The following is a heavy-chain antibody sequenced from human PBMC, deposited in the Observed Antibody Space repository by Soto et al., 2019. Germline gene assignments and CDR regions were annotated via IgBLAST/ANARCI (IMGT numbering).Heavy chain of an antibody. CDR2: ISAYNGNT. V-gene: IGHV1-18*01. CDR1: GYTFTSYG. Sequence: QVQLVQSGAEVKKPGASVKVSCKASGYTFTSYGISWVRQAPGQGLEWMGWISAYNGNTNYAQKLQGRVTMITDTSTSTAYMELRSLRSDDTAVYYCARDRVVGATSYYYGMDVWGQGTTVTVSS. CDR3: ARDRVVGATSYYYGMDV. J-gene: IGHJ6*02. D-gene: IGHD1-26*01.